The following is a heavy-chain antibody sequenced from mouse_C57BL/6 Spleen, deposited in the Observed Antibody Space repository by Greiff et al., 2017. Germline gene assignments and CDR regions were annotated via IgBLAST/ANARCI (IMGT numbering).Heavy chain of an antibody. CDR3: ASLHEGYAMDY. CDR2: IYPRDGST. Sequence: QVQLQQSGPELVKPGASVKLSCKASGYTFTSYDINWVKQRPGQGLEWIGWIYPRDGSTKYNEKFKGKATLTVDTSSSTAYMGLHSLTSEDSAVYFCASLHEGYAMDYWGQGTSVTVSS. CDR1: GYTFTSYD. J-gene: IGHJ4*01. V-gene: IGHV1-85*01.